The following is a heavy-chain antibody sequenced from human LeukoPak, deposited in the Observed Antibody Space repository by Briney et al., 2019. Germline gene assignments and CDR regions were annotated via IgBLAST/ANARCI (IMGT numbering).Heavy chain of an antibody. Sequence: GESLKISCKGSGYSFTRYWIGWVRQMPGNGLEWMGIIYPGDSDTRYSPSFQGQVTISADKSISTAYLQWSSLRASDTAMYFCACGYYSSYFDYWGQGTLVTVSS. CDR1: GYSFTRYW. CDR3: ACGYYSSYFDY. J-gene: IGHJ4*02. D-gene: IGHD3-3*01. V-gene: IGHV5-51*01. CDR2: IYPGDSDT.